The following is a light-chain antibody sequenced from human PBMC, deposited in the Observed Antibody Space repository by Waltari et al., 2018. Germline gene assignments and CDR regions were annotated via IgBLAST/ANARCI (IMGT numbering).Light chain of an antibody. V-gene: IGLV2-14*01. CDR3: YSYAGRSSWV. CDR2: DVS. J-gene: IGLJ3*02. Sequence: QSALTQTASVSGSPGKSITISCTGTSSDVGSYKYVSWYQKHPGKAPKLMIYDVSERRSGVSNRFTGSKSGNTASLTISGLRAEDETEYYCYSYAGRSSWVFSGVSKLTVL. CDR1: SSDVGSYKY.